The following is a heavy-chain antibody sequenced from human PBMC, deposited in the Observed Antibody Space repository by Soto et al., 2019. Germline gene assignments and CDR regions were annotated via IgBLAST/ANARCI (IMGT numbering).Heavy chain of an antibody. J-gene: IGHJ4*02. V-gene: IGHV1-69*13. CDR1: GGTFSSYA. Sequence: GPSVKVSCKASGGTFSSYAISWVRQAPGQGLEWMGGIILIFGTANYAQKFQGRVTVTADEATSTTYMELSSLRSEDTAVYYCARRLYGSGCYYYYWGQGTLVGVS. CDR2: IILIFGTA. CDR3: ARRLYGSGCYYYY. D-gene: IGHD3-10*01.